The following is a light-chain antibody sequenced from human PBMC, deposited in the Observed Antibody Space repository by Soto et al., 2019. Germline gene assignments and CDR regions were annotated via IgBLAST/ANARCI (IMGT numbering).Light chain of an antibody. CDR2: GAS. J-gene: IGKJ1*01. V-gene: IGKV3-20*01. CDR3: QQYGSSPLWT. Sequence: LTPYPGTLSLSPGERAPLSCRASQRVSNNYLAWYQQKPGQAPRLLIYGASNRATGIPDRFSGSGSGTDFTLTISRLEHEEFAVYYCQQYGSSPLWTFGQGTKVDIK. CDR1: QRVSNNY.